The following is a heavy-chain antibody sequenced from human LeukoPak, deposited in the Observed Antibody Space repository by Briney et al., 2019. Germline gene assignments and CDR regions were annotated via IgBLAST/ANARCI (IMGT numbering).Heavy chain of an antibody. D-gene: IGHD3-10*01. J-gene: IGHJ4*02. CDR3: ARVPITMVRGVMYFDY. Sequence: GASVKVSCKASGYTFTGYYMHWVRQAPGQGLEWMGWINPNSGGTNYAQKFQGRVTMTRDTSISTAYMELSRLRSDDTAVYYCARVPITMVRGVMYFDYWGQGTLVTVSS. CDR1: GYTFTGYY. CDR2: INPNSGGT. V-gene: IGHV1-2*02.